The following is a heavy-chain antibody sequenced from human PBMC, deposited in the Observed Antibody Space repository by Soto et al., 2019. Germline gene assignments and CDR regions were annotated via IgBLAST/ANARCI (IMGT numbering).Heavy chain of an antibody. CDR2: ISNDGTNK. CDR3: AKAYFDFWSGSHYYQYGMDV. CDR1: GFTFSDYG. Sequence: QMQVVESGGGVVQPGRSQRLSCAASGFTFSDYGMHWVRQAPGKGLEWVAVISNDGTNKYYGGSVKGRFTISRDNSKNTLSLQMNSLRGEDTAVYFCAKAYFDFWSGSHYYQYGMDVWGQGTTVTVSS. J-gene: IGHJ6*02. D-gene: IGHD3-3*01. V-gene: IGHV3-30*18.